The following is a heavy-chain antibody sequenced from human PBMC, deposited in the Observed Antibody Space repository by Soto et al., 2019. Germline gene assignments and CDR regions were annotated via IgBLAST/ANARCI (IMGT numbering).Heavy chain of an antibody. CDR3: ARDMVGGNSNGYFQH. J-gene: IGHJ1*01. D-gene: IGHD1-20*01. Sequence: CGSLRLSCAASGFTFSSYSMNWVRQAPGKGLEWVSSISSSSSYIYYADSVKGRFTISRDNAKNSLYLQMNSLRAEDTAVYYCARDMVGGNSNGYFQHWGQGTMVTVSS. CDR1: GFTFSSYS. V-gene: IGHV3-21*01. CDR2: ISSSSSYI.